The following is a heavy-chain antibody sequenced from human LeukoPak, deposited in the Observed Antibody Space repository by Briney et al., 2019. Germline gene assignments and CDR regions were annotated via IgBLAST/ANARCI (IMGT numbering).Heavy chain of an antibody. CDR2: INDSGST. D-gene: IGHD3-10*01. Sequence: SETLSLTCSVSGGSISGYYWIWVRQPPGKGLEWIGCINDSGSTNYSPSLKSRVAISLDTSKNQFSLRLRSVTAADTAVYYCASGGFGESTYYYYGMDVWGHGTTVTVYS. V-gene: IGHV4-59*01. CDR1: GGSISGYY. CDR3: ASGGFGESTYYYYGMDV. J-gene: IGHJ6*02.